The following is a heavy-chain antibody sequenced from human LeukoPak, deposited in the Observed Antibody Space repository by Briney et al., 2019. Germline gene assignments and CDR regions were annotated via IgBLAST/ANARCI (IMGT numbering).Heavy chain of an antibody. Sequence: ASVTVSCTASGYTFTSYYMHWVRQAPGQGLEWMGIINPSGGSTSYAQKFQGRVTMTRDTSTSTVYMELSSLRSEDTAVYYCARDGKPYYYDSSGYDYWGQGTLVTVSS. CDR1: GYTFTSYY. CDR3: ARDGKPYYYDSSGYDY. D-gene: IGHD3-22*01. V-gene: IGHV1-46*01. J-gene: IGHJ4*02. CDR2: INPSGGST.